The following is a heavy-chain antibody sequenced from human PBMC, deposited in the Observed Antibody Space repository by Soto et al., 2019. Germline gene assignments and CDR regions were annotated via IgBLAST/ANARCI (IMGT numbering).Heavy chain of an antibody. CDR3: ARDYDFLHKFDP. V-gene: IGHV3-11*06. CDR1: GFTFSDYY. J-gene: IGHJ5*02. Sequence: QVQLVESGGGLVKPGGSLRLSCAASGFTFSDYYMSWIRQAPGKGLEWVSYISSSSSYTNYPDSVKGRFTISRDNAKNSLYLQMNSLRAEDTAVYYCARDYDFLHKFDPWGQGTLVTVSS. CDR2: ISSSSSYT. D-gene: IGHD3-3*01.